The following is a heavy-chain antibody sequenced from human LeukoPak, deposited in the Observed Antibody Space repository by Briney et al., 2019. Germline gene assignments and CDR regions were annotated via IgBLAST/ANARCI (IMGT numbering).Heavy chain of an antibody. D-gene: IGHD3-10*01. Sequence: KSSETLSLTCAVYGGSFSGYYWSWIRQPPGKGLEWIGEINHSGSTNYNPSLKSRVTISVDTSKNQFSLKLSSVTAADTAVYYCARETPGLQWSHWYFDLWGRGTLVTVSS. CDR1: GGSFSGYY. CDR2: INHSGST. V-gene: IGHV4-34*01. CDR3: ARETPGLQWSHWYFDL. J-gene: IGHJ2*01.